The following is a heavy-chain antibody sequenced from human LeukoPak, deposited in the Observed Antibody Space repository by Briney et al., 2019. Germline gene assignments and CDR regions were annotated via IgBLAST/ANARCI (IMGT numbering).Heavy chain of an antibody. J-gene: IGHJ6*03. CDR2: ISSSSSYI. CDR3: ARDLLMDV. CDR1: GFTFSSYS. V-gene: IGHV3-21*04. D-gene: IGHD3-10*01. Sequence: AGGSLRLSCAASGFTFSSYSMNWVRQAPGKGLEWVSSISSSSSYIYYADSVKGRFTVSRDNSKNTLYLQMNSLRAEDTAVYYCARDLLMDVWGKGTTVTVSS.